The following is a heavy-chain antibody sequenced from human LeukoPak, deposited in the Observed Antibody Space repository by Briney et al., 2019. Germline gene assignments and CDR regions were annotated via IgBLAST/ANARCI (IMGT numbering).Heavy chain of an antibody. CDR1: GFTFSRYS. CDR3: ARLGFVVPAVIFDY. Sequence: GGSLRLSCAASGFTFSRYSMNWVRQAPGKGLEWVASISLTSSYIDYADSVKGRFTISRDISKNTLYLQMNSLRAEDTAMYYCARLGFVVPAVIFDYWGQGTLVTVSS. D-gene: IGHD2-2*02. V-gene: IGHV3-21*04. CDR2: ISLTSSYI. J-gene: IGHJ4*02.